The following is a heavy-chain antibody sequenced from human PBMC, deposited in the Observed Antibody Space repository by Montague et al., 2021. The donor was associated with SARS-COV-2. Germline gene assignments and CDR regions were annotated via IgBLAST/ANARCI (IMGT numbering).Heavy chain of an antibody. CDR1: GGSLSTYY. V-gene: IGHV4-59*13. CDR3: ARFFGPYYYGLDV. Sequence: SETLSLTCTVSGGSLSTYYWSWIRQPPGKGLECIGYIYYTGNTNYNPSLKSRVTISVDTSKNQSSLKLGSVTAADTAVYYCARFFGPYYYGLDVWGQGTAVTVSS. D-gene: IGHD3-10*01. J-gene: IGHJ6*02. CDR2: IYYTGNT.